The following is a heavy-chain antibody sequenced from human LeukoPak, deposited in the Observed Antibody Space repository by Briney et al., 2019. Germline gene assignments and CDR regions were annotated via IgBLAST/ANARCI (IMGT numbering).Heavy chain of an antibody. CDR1: GGSVSSGSYY. CDR3: ARDGVPGIFDY. Sequence: SETLSLTCTVSGGSVSSGSYYWSWIRQPPGKGLEWIGYIYYSGSTNYNPSLKSRVTISVDTSKNQFSLKLSSVTAADAAVYYCARDGVPGIFDYWGQGTLVTVSS. V-gene: IGHV4-61*01. CDR2: IYYSGST. J-gene: IGHJ4*02. D-gene: IGHD3-10*01.